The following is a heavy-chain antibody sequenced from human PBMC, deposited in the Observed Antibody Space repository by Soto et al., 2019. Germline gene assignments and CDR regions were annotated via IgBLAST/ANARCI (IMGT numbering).Heavy chain of an antibody. D-gene: IGHD3-10*01. V-gene: IGHV3-30*18. Sequence: PGGSLRLSCAASGFTFSSYGMHWVRQAPGKGLEWVALISYDGSNEYCADSVKGRFTISRDNSKNTLYLQMNSLRAEDTAMYYCTKYLWFVNDYYYYTYMDVWGKGTTVTVSS. CDR1: GFTFSSYG. CDR2: ISYDGSNE. J-gene: IGHJ6*03. CDR3: TKYLWFVNDYYYYTYMDV.